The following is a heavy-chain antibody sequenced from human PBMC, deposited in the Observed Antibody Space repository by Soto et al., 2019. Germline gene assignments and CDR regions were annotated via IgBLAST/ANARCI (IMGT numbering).Heavy chain of an antibody. CDR2: IESGGTT. D-gene: IGHD3-22*01. J-gene: IGHJ4*02. CDR3: ARDKYYDNGGFFGWFDY. Sequence: GGSLRLSCAVSGFIVRSNFMTWVRQAPGKGLEWVSVIESGGTTLYADSVKGRFTISRDNSKNTVYLQMNSLRAEDTAMYYCARDKYYDNGGFFGWFDYWGQGAPVTVSS. V-gene: IGHV3-66*01. CDR1: GFIVRSNF.